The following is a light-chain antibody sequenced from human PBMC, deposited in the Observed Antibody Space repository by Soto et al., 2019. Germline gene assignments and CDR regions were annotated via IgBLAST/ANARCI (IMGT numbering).Light chain of an antibody. CDR2: KAS. CDR3: QQYNSYSWT. J-gene: IGKJ1*01. Sequence: DIQMTQSPSTLSASVGDRVTITCRASQSISSWLAWYQQKPGKAPKLLIYKASSLESGVPSRFSGSGSGTQFTLPISSLQHDDFATYYCQQYNSYSWTFGQGTKVEIK. V-gene: IGKV1-5*03. CDR1: QSISSW.